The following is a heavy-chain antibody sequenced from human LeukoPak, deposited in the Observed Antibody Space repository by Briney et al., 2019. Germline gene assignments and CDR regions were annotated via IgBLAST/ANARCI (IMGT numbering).Heavy chain of an antibody. CDR3: ARGGVKPVDH. D-gene: IGHD3-10*01. Sequence: QPGGSLRLFCAASGFPFNSFWMHWVRQAPGKGLVWVSDMNEYSTTIRYADSVKGRFTISRDNAKSILYLQMNNLRAEDTAMYFCARGGVKPVDHWGQGTLVTVSS. V-gene: IGHV3-74*01. J-gene: IGHJ4*02. CDR2: MNEYSTTI. CDR1: GFPFNSFW.